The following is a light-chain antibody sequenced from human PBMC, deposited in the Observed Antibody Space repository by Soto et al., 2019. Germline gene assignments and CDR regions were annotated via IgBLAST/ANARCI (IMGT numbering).Light chain of an antibody. V-gene: IGKV3-20*01. CDR1: QSVSSSY. J-gene: IGKJ1*01. Sequence: EIVLTQSPGTLSLSPGERATLSCRASQSVSSSYLAWYQQKPGQTPRLLIYGASSRATGIPDRFSGSGSGTDFTLTISRLEPEDSAIYYCQQYFEWPPMTFGQGTKVDI. CDR3: QQYFEWPPMT. CDR2: GAS.